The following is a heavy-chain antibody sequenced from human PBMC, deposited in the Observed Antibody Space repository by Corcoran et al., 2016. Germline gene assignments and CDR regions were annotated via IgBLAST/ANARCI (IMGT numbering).Heavy chain of an antibody. CDR1: GGSISSGGYY. V-gene: IGHV4-31*03. D-gene: IGHD3-3*01. CDR2: IYYSGST. CDR3: AREEGVDFRAFDI. Sequence: QVQLQESGPGLVKPSQTLSLTCTVSGGSISSGGYYWSWIRQHPGKGLEWIGYIYYSGSTYYNPSLKSRVTISVDTSKNQFSLELSSVTAADTAWYYCAREEGVDFRAFDIGGQGTMVTVSS. J-gene: IGHJ3*02.